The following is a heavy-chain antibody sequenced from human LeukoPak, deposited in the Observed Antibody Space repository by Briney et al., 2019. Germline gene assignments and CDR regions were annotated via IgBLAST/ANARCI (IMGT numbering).Heavy chain of an antibody. V-gene: IGHV3-21*01. CDR1: GFTFSSYS. Sequence: GGSLRLSCAASGFTFSSYSMNWVRQAPGKGLEWVSSISSSSSYIYYADSVKGRFAISRDNAKNSLYLQMNSLRAEDTAVYYCARSRNYGSGSYYLFDYWGQGTLVTVSS. CDR2: ISSSSSYI. D-gene: IGHD3-10*01. J-gene: IGHJ4*02. CDR3: ARSRNYGSGSYYLFDY.